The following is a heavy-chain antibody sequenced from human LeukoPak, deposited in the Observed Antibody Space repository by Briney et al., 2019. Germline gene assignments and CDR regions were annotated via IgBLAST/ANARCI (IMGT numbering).Heavy chain of an antibody. CDR1: GFTFSSYA. V-gene: IGHV3-23*01. J-gene: IGHJ6*02. CDR2: ISGSGGST. Sequence: GGSLRLSCAASGFTFSSYAMSCVRQAPGKGVEWVSAISGSGGSTYYADSVKGRFTISRDNSKNTLYLQMNSLRAEDTAVYYCAKDQGKTDYYYYGMDVWGQGTTVTVSS. CDR3: AKDQGKTDYYYYGMDV.